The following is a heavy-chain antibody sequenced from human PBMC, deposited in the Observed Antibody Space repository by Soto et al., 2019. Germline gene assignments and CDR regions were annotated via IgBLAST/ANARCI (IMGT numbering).Heavy chain of an antibody. V-gene: IGHV4-31*03. CDR1: GGSVSSGGYY. D-gene: IGHD6-13*01. Sequence: SETLSLTCTVSGGSVSSGGYYWSWIRQHPGKGLEWIGYISYSGSTNYNPSLQSRLTISVDTSKNQFSLKLSSVTAADTAVYYCARGGYSSSWYQNRPLDYWGQGTLVTVSS. CDR3: ARGGYSSSWYQNRPLDY. J-gene: IGHJ4*02. CDR2: ISYSGST.